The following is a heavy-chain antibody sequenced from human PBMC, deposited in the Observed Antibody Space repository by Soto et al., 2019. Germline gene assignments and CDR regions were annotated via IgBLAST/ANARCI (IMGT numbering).Heavy chain of an antibody. D-gene: IGHD6-19*01. V-gene: IGHV4-61*01. Sequence: QVQLQESGPGLVKPSETLSLTCTVSGGSVSSGSYYWSWIRQPPGKGLEWIGYIYYSGSTNYNPSLKSRVTISVDTSKNQFSLKLHSVTAADTAVYYCASYSSGWYDVSYWGQGTLVTVSS. CDR1: GGSVSSGSYY. J-gene: IGHJ4*02. CDR3: ASYSSGWYDVSY. CDR2: IYYSGST.